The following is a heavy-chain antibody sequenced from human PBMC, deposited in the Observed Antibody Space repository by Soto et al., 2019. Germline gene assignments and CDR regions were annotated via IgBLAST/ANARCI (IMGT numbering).Heavy chain of an antibody. J-gene: IGHJ5*02. CDR3: ARVGPWVPYYYDSSPYTFENWFDP. CDR2: IYHGGRT. D-gene: IGHD3-22*01. CDR1: GYSISSGYY. V-gene: IGHV4-38-2*01. Sequence: ASETLSLTCAVSGYSISSGYYWGWLRQPPGKGREWIGSIYHGGRTYYNPSLNSRVTLSIDMTNNHVSLILNSVTAADTAVYYCARVGPWVPYYYDSSPYTFENWFDPWGQGTLVTVSS.